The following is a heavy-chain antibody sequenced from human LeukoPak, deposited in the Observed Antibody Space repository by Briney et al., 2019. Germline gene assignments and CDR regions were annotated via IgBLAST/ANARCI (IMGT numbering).Heavy chain of an antibody. D-gene: IGHD1-7*01. V-gene: IGHV4-34*01. J-gene: IGHJ5*02. Sequence: RPSETLSLTCAVYGGSFSVYYWSWIRQPPGKGLEWIGEINHSGSTNYNPSLKSRVTISIDTSKNQFSLKLSSVTAADTAVYYCARDNSWNYDWFDPWGQGTLVTVSS. CDR2: INHSGST. CDR1: GGSFSVYY. CDR3: ARDNSWNYDWFDP.